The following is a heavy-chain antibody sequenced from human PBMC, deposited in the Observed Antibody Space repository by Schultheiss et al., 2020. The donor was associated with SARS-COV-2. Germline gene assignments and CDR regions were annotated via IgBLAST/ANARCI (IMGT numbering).Heavy chain of an antibody. D-gene: IGHD6-13*01. CDR2: IWYDGSNK. V-gene: IGHV3-33*03. CDR1: GFTFSSYG. J-gene: IGHJ5*02. CDR3: ANSIAAAGPFDP. Sequence: GGSLRLSCAASGFTFSSYGMHWVRQAPGKGLEWVAVIWYDGSNKYYADSVKGRFTISRDNAKNSLYLQMNSLRAEDTAVYYCANSIAAAGPFDPWGQGTLVTVSS.